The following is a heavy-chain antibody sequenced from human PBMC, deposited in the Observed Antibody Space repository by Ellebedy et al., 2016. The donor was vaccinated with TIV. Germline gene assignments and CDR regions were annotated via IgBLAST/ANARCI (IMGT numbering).Heavy chain of an antibody. CDR2: INKDGSEK. J-gene: IGHJ4*01. CDR1: GLIFSNVW. D-gene: IGHD3-16*01. Sequence: GESLKISXAASGLIFSNVWMGWVRQAPGKGLEWVANINKDGSEKYYADSVKGRFIISRDNAKNSSFLQTNSLRGDDAAMYYCTGRGGCNTSCSDHWGHGTVVSVSS. CDR3: TGRGGCNTSCSDH. V-gene: IGHV3-7*01.